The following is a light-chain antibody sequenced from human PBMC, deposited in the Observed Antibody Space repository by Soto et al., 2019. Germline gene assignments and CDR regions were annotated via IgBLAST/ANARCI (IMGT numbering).Light chain of an antibody. CDR1: ERINNY. CDR2: AAS. J-gene: IGKJ2*01. CDR3: QQTYNTPTT. Sequence: DIQMTQSPSSLSASVGDRVTITCRASERINNYFNCYQQKPVKTPKLLIYAASNLQSGVPSRFSGSGSGTDFTLTINSLQPEDFATYYCQQTYNTPTTFGQGTYLEIK. V-gene: IGKV1-39*01.